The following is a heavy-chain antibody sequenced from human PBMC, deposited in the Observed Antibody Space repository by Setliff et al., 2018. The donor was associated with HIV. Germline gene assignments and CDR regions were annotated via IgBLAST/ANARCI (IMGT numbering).Heavy chain of an antibody. CDR3: ARSGWEPGYYDSSGRTTGWYFDL. D-gene: IGHD3-22*01. CDR1: KFTFSRYE. Sequence: GGSLRLSCAASKFTFSRYEMNWVRQAPGKGLEWISYISASGSAKYYADSVRGRFTISRDNAENSLYLQMNSLRVEDTALYYCARSGWEPGYYDSSGRTTGWYFDLWGRGTLVTVSS. V-gene: IGHV3-48*03. CDR2: ISASGSAK. J-gene: IGHJ2*01.